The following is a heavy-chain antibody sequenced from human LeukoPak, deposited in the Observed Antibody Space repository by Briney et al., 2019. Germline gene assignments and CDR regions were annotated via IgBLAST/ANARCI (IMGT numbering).Heavy chain of an antibody. CDR2: INWNGGST. Sequence: PGGSLRLSCAASGFTFDEYGMSWVRQAPGKGLDGVSGINWNGGSTDYAGSVKGRFTISRDNAKNSLYLQMNSLRTEDTAFSYCARGRGHHYSNLYYGDFWAKGTLVSASS. CDR3: ARGRGHHYSNLYYGDF. V-gene: IGHV3-20*04. D-gene: IGHD4-11*01. CDR1: GFTFDEYG. J-gene: IGHJ4*02.